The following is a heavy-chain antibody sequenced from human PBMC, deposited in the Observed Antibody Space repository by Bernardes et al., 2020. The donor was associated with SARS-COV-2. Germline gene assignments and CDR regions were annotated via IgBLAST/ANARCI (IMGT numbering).Heavy chain of an antibody. CDR1: GFSLSGFA. D-gene: IGHD1-1*01. CDR3: TRQDNLVAFDI. CDR2: IRSRADTYAT. J-gene: IGHJ3*02. Sequence: SLRLSCAASGFSLSGFAIHWVRQASGKGLEWVGRIRSRADTYATAYASSVRGKFTISRDDSENTAFLQMSSLITDDTAMYYCTRQDNLVAFDIWGQGTMVTVSS. V-gene: IGHV3-73*01.